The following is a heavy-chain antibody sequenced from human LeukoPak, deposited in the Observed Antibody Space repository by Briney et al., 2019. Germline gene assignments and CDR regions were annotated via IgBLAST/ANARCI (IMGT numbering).Heavy chain of an antibody. V-gene: IGHV5-51*01. D-gene: IGHD4-17*01. CDR1: GYSFTSYW. Sequence: GESLKISCKGSGYSFTSYWIGWVRQMPGKGLEWMGIIYPGDSDTRYSPSFQGQVTISADESISTAYLQWSSLKASDTAMYYCASNRNGAYNWFDPWGQGTLVTVSS. CDR2: IYPGDSDT. CDR3: ASNRNGAYNWFDP. J-gene: IGHJ5*02.